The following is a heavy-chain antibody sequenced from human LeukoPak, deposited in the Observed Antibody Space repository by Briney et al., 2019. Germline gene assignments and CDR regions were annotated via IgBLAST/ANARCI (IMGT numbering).Heavy chain of an antibody. J-gene: IGHJ3*02. Sequence: PSETLSLTCAVSGGSFSGNFWNWIRQSPGKGLEWIGETSHTGTTIYSPSFKGRVTISVDPSNNQFSLSLSTVTAADTAVYYCARGLTWIKLRRFAFDIWGQGTVVTVSS. CDR3: ARGLTWIKLRRFAFDI. CDR2: TSHTGTT. D-gene: IGHD5-12*01. V-gene: IGHV4-34*01. CDR1: GGSFSGNF.